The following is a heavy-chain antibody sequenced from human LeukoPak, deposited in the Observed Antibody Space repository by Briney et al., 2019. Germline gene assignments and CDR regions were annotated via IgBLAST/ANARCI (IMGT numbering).Heavy chain of an antibody. CDR3: ASQGHHGKIVGTTLSYFYMDV. Sequence: SETLSLTCAVYGGSFSGYYWSWIRQPPGKGLEWIGEINHSGSTNYNPSLKSRVTISVDTSKNQFSLKLSSVTAADTAFYYCASQGHHGKIVGTTLSYFYMDVWGKGTTVTVSS. CDR2: INHSGST. J-gene: IGHJ6*03. CDR1: GGSFSGYY. D-gene: IGHD1-26*01. V-gene: IGHV4-34*01.